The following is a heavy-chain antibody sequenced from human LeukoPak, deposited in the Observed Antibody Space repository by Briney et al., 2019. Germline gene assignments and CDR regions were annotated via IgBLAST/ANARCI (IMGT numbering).Heavy chain of an antibody. CDR3: TTRTTTTIY. Sequence: GGSLRLSCAASHFTFTNRWMNWVRQAPGKGLEWVGRIASNTDGGTTDYAAPVKGRFTISRDDSKNALYLQMNSLRTEDTALYYCTTRTTTTIYWGQGTLVTVSS. CDR2: IASNTDGGTT. CDR1: HFTFTNRW. D-gene: IGHD1-7*01. V-gene: IGHV3-15*07. J-gene: IGHJ4*02.